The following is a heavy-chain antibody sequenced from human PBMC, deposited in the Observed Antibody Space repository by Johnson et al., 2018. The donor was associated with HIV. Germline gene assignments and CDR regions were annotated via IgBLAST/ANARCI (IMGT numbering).Heavy chain of an antibody. J-gene: IGHJ3*02. CDR2: INWNGGST. V-gene: IGHV3-64*07. CDR1: GFTFSSYA. Sequence: VQLVESGGGVVQPGGSLRLSCAASGFTFSSYAMHWVRQAPGKGLEWVSGINWNGGSTGYADSVKGRFTISRDNSKNTLYLQMGSLRVEDMATYYCARARAKVVAGLDAFDIWGQGTMVTVSS. D-gene: IGHD6-19*01. CDR3: ARARAKVVAGLDAFDI.